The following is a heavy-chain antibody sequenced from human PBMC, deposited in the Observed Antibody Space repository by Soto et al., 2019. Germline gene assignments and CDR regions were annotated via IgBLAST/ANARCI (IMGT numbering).Heavy chain of an antibody. Sequence: EVQVLESGGDLVQPGGSLRLSCAASGFTFSTYAMNWVRQAPGKGLEWVSSISDNGARTYYAESVKGRLSISRDNSKNTLYLQMNSLRAEDTAVYYCAKSRGRYSGHEYGSYLDQWGQGTLVIVSS. D-gene: IGHD5-12*01. J-gene: IGHJ4*02. CDR2: ISDNGART. CDR3: AKSRGRYSGHEYGSYLDQ. CDR1: GFTFSTYA. V-gene: IGHV3-23*01.